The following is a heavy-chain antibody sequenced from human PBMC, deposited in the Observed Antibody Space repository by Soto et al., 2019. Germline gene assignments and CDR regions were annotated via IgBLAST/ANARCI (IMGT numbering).Heavy chain of an antibody. CDR1: GFTVSSNY. D-gene: IGHD6-19*01. Sequence: GGSLRLSCAASGFTVSSNYMSWVRQAPGKGLEWVSVIYSGGSTYYADSVKGRFTISRDNSKNTLYLQMNSLRAEDTAVYYCARDPQRAGFFFFDYWGQGTLVTVSS. V-gene: IGHV3-66*01. J-gene: IGHJ4*02. CDR3: ARDPQRAGFFFFDY. CDR2: IYSGGST.